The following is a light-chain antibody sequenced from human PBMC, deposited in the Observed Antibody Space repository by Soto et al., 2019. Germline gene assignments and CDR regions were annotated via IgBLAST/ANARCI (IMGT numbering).Light chain of an antibody. CDR3: QTWGTGS. V-gene: IGLV4-69*01. Sequence: QAVLTQSPSASASLGPWASLTSPRAGGNSSYPIAWHQQQPEKGPRYLMKLNSDGSHSKGDGIPDRFSGSSSGAERYLTISSLQSEDEADYYCQTWGTGSFGGGTKLTVL. J-gene: IGLJ2*01. CDR1: GGNSSYP. CDR2: LNSDGSH.